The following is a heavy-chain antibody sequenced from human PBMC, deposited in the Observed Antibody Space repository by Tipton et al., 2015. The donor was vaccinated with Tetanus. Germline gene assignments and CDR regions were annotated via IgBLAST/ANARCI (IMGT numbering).Heavy chain of an antibody. V-gene: IGHV3-33*01. D-gene: IGHD3-22*01. CDR2: IWYDGSNN. Sequence: SLRLSCAASGFTFSSYGMHWVRQAPGKGLEWVAAIWYDGSNNYYADSVKGRFTISRDNSKNTLYLQMNSLRAEDTAVYYCARSGYDSSGYKNYYYYYGMDVWGQGTTFTVSS. CDR3: ARSGYDSSGYKNYYYYYGMDV. CDR1: GFTFSSYG. J-gene: IGHJ6*02.